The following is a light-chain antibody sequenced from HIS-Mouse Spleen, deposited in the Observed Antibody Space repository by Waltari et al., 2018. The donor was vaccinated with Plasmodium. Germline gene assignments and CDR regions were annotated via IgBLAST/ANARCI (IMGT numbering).Light chain of an antibody. CDR3: QQYYSTPYT. CDR2: GAS. V-gene: IGKV4-1*01. J-gene: IGKJ2*01. Sequence: DIVMTHSPDSLAVSLGGKATINCKSSQSVLYSPNNKNYLAWYQQKPGQPPRLLIYGASTRESGIPARFSGSGSGTDFTLTISSLQAEDVAVYYCQQYYSTPYTFGQGTKLEIK. CDR1: QSVLYSPNNKNY.